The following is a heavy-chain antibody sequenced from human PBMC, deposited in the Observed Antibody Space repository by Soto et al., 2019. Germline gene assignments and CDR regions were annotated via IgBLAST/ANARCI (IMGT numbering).Heavy chain of an antibody. CDR1: GGSVIGGSYY. CDR3: ARVWYYDSSGYSWFDP. V-gene: IGHV4-61*01. J-gene: IGHJ5*02. Sequence: LTCTVSGGSVIGGSYYWSWIRQPPVKGLEWIGYIYYSGSTNYNPSLKSRVTISVDTSKNQFSLKLSSVTAADTAVYYCARVWYYDSSGYSWFDPLGQGTLVTVSS. D-gene: IGHD3-22*01. CDR2: IYYSGST.